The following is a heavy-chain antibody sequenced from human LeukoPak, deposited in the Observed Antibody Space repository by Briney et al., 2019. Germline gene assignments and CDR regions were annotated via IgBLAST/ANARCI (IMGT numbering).Heavy chain of an antibody. D-gene: IGHD3-22*01. V-gene: IGHV1-18*01. CDR2: ISAYNGNT. J-gene: IGHJ3*02. CDR1: GYTFTSYG. CDR3: ARGLGIAVVLAFDI. Sequence: ASVKVSCKASGYTFTSYGISWVRQAPGQGLEWKGWISAYNGNTNYAQKLQGRVTMTTDTSTSTAYMELRSLRSDDTAVYYCARGLGIAVVLAFDIWGQGTMVTVSS.